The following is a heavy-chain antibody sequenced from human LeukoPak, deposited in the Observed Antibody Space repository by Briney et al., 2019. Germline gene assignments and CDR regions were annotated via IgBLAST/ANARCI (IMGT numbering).Heavy chain of an antibody. V-gene: IGHV3-20*04. CDR1: GFTFGDYG. CDR2: SHWNGRST. D-gene: IGHD6-19*01. CDR3: ARGRPSVSGTFDY. J-gene: IGHJ4*02. Sequence: GGSLRLSCAASGFTFGDYGMSWVRQAPGKGLEWVSGSHWNGRSTSYADSVKGRFTISRDNAKNSLYLQMNSLRAEDTALYYCARGRPSVSGTFDYWGQGTLVTVSS.